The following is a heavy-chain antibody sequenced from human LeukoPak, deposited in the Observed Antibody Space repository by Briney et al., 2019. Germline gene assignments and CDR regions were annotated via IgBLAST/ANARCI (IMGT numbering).Heavy chain of an antibody. V-gene: IGHV4-31*03. CDR2: IYYSGST. CDR1: GGSISSGGYY. Sequence: PSETLSLTCTVSGGSISSGGYYWSWIRQHPGKGLEWIGYIYYSGSTYYNPSLKSRVTIFVHTSDSQFSLKLSSVTAADTAAYYCATGGGIAVAHAWGQGIVVTVSS. D-gene: IGHD6-19*01. CDR3: ATGGGIAVAHA. J-gene: IGHJ4*02.